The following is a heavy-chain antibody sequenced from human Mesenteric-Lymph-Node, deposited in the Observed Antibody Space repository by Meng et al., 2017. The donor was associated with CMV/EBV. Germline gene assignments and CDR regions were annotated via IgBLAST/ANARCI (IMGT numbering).Heavy chain of an antibody. CDR3: ARSFDTSAWYYRFWFDS. Sequence: SETLSLTCTVSGGSVSSGSYYWSWIRQPPGKGLEWIGYIFYSGSTNYNPSLKSRLTISVDTSKNQFSLKLSSVTAADTAIYYCARSFDTSAWYYRFWFDSWGQGALVTVSS. J-gene: IGHJ5*01. CDR1: GGSVSSGSYY. V-gene: IGHV4-61*01. CDR2: IFYSGST. D-gene: IGHD6-19*01.